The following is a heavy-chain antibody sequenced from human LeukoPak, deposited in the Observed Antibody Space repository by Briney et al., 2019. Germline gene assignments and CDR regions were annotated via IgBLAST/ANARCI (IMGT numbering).Heavy chain of an antibody. CDR2: ISWNSGSI. CDR1: GFTFDDYA. CDR3: AKSYDSSGYLPLGSLDI. J-gene: IGHJ3*02. D-gene: IGHD3-22*01. Sequence: GGSLRLSCAASGFTFDDYAMHWVRQAPGKGLEWVSGISWNSGSIGYADSVKGRFTISRDNAKNSLYLQMNSLRAEDMALYYCAKSYDSSGYLPLGSLDIWAQGTMVTVSS. V-gene: IGHV3-9*03.